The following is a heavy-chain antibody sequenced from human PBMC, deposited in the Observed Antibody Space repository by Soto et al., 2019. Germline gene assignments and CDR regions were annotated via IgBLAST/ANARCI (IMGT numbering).Heavy chain of an antibody. V-gene: IGHV4-38-2*01. CDR1: GYSISSGYY. D-gene: IGHD4-17*01. Sequence: SETLSLPCSVSGYSISSGYYWGWIRQPPGKGLEWIGSIYHSGSTYYNPSLKSRVTISVDTSKNQFSLKLSSVTAADTAVYCCARADHYGDSRFDYWGQGTLVTVSS. J-gene: IGHJ4*02. CDR3: ARADHYGDSRFDY. CDR2: IYHSGST.